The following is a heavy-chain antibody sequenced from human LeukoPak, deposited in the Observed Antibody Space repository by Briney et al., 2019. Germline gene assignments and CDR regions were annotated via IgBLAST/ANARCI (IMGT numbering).Heavy chain of an antibody. V-gene: IGHV1-24*01. CDR2: FDPEDGET. D-gene: IGHD1-26*01. CDR3: ARGGVGGSYLLDY. Sequence: ASVKVSCKVSGYTLTELSMHWVRQAPGKGLEWMGGFDPEDGETIYAQKFQGRVTMTTDTSTSTAYMEPRSLRSDDTAVYYCARGGVGGSYLLDYWGQGTLVTVSS. J-gene: IGHJ4*02. CDR1: GYTLTELS.